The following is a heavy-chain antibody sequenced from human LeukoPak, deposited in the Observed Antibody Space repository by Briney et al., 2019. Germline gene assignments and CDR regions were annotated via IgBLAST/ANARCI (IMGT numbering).Heavy chain of an antibody. D-gene: IGHD1-26*01. J-gene: IGHJ4*02. Sequence: GGSLRLSCAASGFTVSSNYMSWVRQAPGKGLEWVSVIYSGGTTYYADSVKGRFTISRDNSKNTLYLQMSSLRAEDTAVYYCARDFNVGKNFDYWGQGTLVIVSS. V-gene: IGHV3-66*01. CDR2: IYSGGTT. CDR1: GFTVSSNY. CDR3: ARDFNVGKNFDY.